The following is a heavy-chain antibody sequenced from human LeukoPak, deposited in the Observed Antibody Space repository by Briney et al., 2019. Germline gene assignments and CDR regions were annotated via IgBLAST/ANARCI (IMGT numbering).Heavy chain of an antibody. J-gene: IGHJ4*02. CDR3: ARGDFKSGSN. CDR2: INHSGST. D-gene: IGHD3-3*01. CDR1: GGSISSGDYY. Sequence: SQTLSLTCTVSGGSISSGDYYWSWIRQPPGKGLEWIGEINHSGSTNYNPSLKSRVNISVDTYKHQFSLKVSAVTAEDTAVYYGARGDFKSGSNWGQGTLVTVSS. V-gene: IGHV4-30-4*08.